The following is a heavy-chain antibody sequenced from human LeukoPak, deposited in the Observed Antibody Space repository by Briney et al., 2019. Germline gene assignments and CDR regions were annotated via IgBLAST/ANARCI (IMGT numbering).Heavy chain of an antibody. CDR1: GYTFISYA. Sequence: ASVKVSCKASGYTFISYAMNWARQAPGQGLEWMGWINTNTGNPTYAQGFTGRFVFSLDTSVNTAYLQISSLKAGDTAVYYCARDEGVEQQLEQQLASEYWGQGTLVTVSS. J-gene: IGHJ4*02. D-gene: IGHD6-13*01. CDR3: ARDEGVEQQLEQQLASEY. CDR2: INTNTGNP. V-gene: IGHV7-4-1*02.